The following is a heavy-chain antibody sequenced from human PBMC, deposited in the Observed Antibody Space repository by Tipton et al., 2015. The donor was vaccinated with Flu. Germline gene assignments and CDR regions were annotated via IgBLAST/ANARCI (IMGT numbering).Heavy chain of an antibody. D-gene: IGHD2-21*01. Sequence: QVQLVQSGAEVKKLGASVKVSCKASGYPFSSYAISWVRQAPGQELEWMGWVSVYSGNTNYAQKFQGRITLTTDTATTTAYMELRSLRSDDTAVYFCARDAEVVVVAASDFWGQGTLVTVSS. CDR3: ARDAEVVVVAASDF. J-gene: IGHJ4*02. CDR2: VSVYSGNT. CDR1: GYPFSSYA. V-gene: IGHV1-18*04.